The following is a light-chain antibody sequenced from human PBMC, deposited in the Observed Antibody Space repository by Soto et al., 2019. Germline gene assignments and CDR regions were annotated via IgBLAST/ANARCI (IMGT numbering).Light chain of an antibody. J-gene: IGLJ1*01. CDR1: SSNIGSNY. CDR2: END. CDR3: GTWDSSLSAHV. Sequence: QSVLTQPPSVSAAPGQKVTISCSGSSSNIGSNYVSWYQQLPGTAPKLLIYENDKRPSGIPDRFSGSKSGTSATLGITGLQTGDEADYYCGTWDSSLSAHVFGTGTKVT. V-gene: IGLV1-51*02.